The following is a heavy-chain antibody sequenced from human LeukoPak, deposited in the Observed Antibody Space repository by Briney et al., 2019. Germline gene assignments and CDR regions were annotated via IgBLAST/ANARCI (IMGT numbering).Heavy chain of an antibody. CDR2: ISSSGSTI. V-gene: IGHV3-48*03. Sequence: GGSLRLSCAASGFTFSSYEMNWVRQAPGKGLEWVSYISSSGSTIYYADSVKGRFTISRDNAKNSLYLQMNSLRAEDTAVYYCARDAKGLWPHYYMGVWGKGTTVTISS. CDR3: ARDAKGLWPHYYMGV. D-gene: IGHD3-16*01. CDR1: GFTFSSYE. J-gene: IGHJ6*03.